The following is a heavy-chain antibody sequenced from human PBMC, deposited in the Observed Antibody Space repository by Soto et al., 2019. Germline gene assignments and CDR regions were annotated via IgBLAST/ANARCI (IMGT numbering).Heavy chain of an antibody. V-gene: IGHV4-31*03. CDR3: AGKPNALSYFLY. Sequence: SETLSLTCTVSGGSITTIDYYWTWIPQLPGEGLEWIAYIHHAGPTYYNPSLQSRITISVDTSQNQFSLKLNSVTAADTAVYFCAGKPNALSYFLYWGQRALVTVSS. CDR1: GGSITTIDYY. J-gene: IGHJ4*02. D-gene: IGHD2-8*01. CDR2: IHHAGPT.